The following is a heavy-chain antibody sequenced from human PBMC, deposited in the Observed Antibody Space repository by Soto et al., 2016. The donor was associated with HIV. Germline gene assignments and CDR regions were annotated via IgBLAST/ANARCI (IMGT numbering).Heavy chain of an antibody. CDR1: GYTFTSYD. V-gene: IGHV1-8*03. CDR3: ARTLSSRLDF. Sequence: QVQLVQSGAEVKRPGASVKVSCKASGYTFTSYDINWVRQAPGQGLEWMGWLNPNNGKTRYAQKFQGRVTITRDFSTSTVYMEVSSLRFEDTAVYFCARTLSSRLDFWGQGTLVTVSS. D-gene: IGHD2-15*01. CDR2: LNPNNGKT. J-gene: IGHJ4*02.